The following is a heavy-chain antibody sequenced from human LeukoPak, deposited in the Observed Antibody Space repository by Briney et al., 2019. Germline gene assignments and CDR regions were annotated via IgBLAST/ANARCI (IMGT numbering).Heavy chain of an antibody. V-gene: IGHV3-7*01. CDR2: IKQDGSEK. Sequence: GGSLRLSCVASGFTFSDYWMTWVRQAPGKGLEWVANIKQDGSEKFCVDSVKGRSTISRDNAENSLYLHMNSLRAEDTAVYYCARGLWSGTYWGQGSLVTVSS. CDR1: GFTFSDYW. CDR3: ARGLWSGTY. D-gene: IGHD3-10*01. J-gene: IGHJ4*02.